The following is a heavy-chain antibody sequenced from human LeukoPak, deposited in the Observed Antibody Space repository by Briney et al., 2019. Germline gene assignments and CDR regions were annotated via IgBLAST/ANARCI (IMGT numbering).Heavy chain of an antibody. Sequence: GGSLRLSCAASGFTFSSYGMHWVRQAPGKGLEWVAVISYDGSNIYYADSVKGRFTISRDNSKKTLFLQMNSLRAEDSAVYYCAKGYCSGGSCYSSGFDYWGQGTLVTVSS. J-gene: IGHJ4*02. CDR2: ISYDGSNI. CDR3: AKGYCSGGSCYSSGFDY. CDR1: GFTFSSYG. D-gene: IGHD2-15*01. V-gene: IGHV3-30*18.